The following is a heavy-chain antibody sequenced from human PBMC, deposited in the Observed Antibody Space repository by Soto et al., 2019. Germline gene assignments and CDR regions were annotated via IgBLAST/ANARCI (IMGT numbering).Heavy chain of an antibody. CDR2: VNHSGST. Sequence: SETLSLTCAVYGGSFSGYYWSWIRQPPGKGLEWIGEVNHSGSTNYNPSLKSRVTISVDTSKNQFSLKLSSVTAADTAVYYCARGSAAGTNIRKYYYYYGMDVWGQGTTVTVSS. V-gene: IGHV4-34*01. D-gene: IGHD6-13*01. CDR1: GGSFSGYY. CDR3: ARGSAAGTNIRKYYYYYGMDV. J-gene: IGHJ6*02.